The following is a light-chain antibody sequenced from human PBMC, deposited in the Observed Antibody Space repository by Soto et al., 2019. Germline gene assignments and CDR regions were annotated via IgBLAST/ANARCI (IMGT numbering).Light chain of an antibody. J-gene: IGLJ3*02. Sequence: QSALTQPASVSGSPGQSITISCTGSSSDIGAYNYVSWYQQYPGNVPKLIIFEVSYRPSGISNRFSGSKSGNTASLTISGLQAEDEADYYCQSYDSSLSGWVFGGGTKLTVL. CDR2: EVS. CDR3: QSYDSSLSGWV. V-gene: IGLV2-14*01. CDR1: SSDIGAYNY.